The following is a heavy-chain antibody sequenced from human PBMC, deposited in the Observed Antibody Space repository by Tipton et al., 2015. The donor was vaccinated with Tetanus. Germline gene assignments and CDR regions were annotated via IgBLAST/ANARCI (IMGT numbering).Heavy chain of an antibody. V-gene: IGHV5-51*01. CDR3: ARAHCSDGVCNFDF. CDR1: GYIFTNYW. J-gene: IGHJ4*02. CDR2: IYPGDSDT. D-gene: IGHD2-15*01. Sequence: QLVQFGGEVKKPGEPLKISCKGSGYIFTNYWIGWVRQKPGKGLEWTGIIYPGDSDTRYSPSFQGQVTISVDKSINTAYLQWSSLKASDTSMFYCARAHCSDGVCNFDFWGQGALVTVAS.